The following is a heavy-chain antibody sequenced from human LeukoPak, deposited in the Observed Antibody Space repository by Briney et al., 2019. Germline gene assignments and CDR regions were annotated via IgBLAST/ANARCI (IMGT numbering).Heavy chain of an antibody. J-gene: IGHJ4*02. CDR1: GYTFTDYY. CDR3: ARVAYGNNATPFDH. CDR2: INPNSGGT. Sequence: ASVKVSCKASGYTFTDYYIHWVRQAPGQGPEWMGRINPNSGGTDSAQKFQGRVTMTRDTSITTAYMELSRLTSDDTAVYYCARVAYGNNATPFDHWGQGTLVTVSS. V-gene: IGHV1-2*06. D-gene: IGHD4-11*01.